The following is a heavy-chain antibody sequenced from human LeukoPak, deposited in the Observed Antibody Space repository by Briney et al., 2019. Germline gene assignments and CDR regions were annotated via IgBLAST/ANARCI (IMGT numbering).Heavy chain of an antibody. CDR3: AKDILRCSFDY. CDR1: GFTFSSNA. CDR2: IGGDSRT. Sequence: GGSLRLSCAASGFTFSSNAMSWVRQAPGKGLEWVSGIGGDSRTHYADSVEGRFTISRDTSKNVLYLQMNNLRAEDTAVYYCAKDILRCSFDYWGQGTLVTVSS. V-gene: IGHV3-23*01. D-gene: IGHD4-17*01. J-gene: IGHJ4*02.